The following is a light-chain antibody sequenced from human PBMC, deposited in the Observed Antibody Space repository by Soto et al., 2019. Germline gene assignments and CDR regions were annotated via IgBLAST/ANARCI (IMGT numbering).Light chain of an antibody. V-gene: IGLV2-14*03. CDR2: DVS. CDR3: SSYGASSTL. J-gene: IGLJ3*02. CDR1: SSDIGSYNY. Sequence: LTQPASLSGSPGQSITISCTGTSSDIGSYNYVSWYQQHPGKAPKLMIFDVSYRPSGISDRFSGSKSGNTASLTISGLQPDDEADYYCSSYGASSTLFGGGTKVTVL.